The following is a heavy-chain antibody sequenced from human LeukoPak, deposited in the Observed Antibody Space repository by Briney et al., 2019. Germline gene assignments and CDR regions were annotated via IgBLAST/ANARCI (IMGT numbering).Heavy chain of an antibody. CDR3: ARDLAGVAAAGADAFDI. V-gene: IGHV4-39*07. Sequence: SETLPLTCTVSGGPISSSSYYWGWIRQPPGKGLEWIGSIYYSGSTYYNPSLKSRVTISVDTSKNQFSLKLSSVTAADTAVYYCARDLAGVAAAGADAFDIWGQGTMVTVSS. D-gene: IGHD6-13*01. CDR2: IYYSGST. J-gene: IGHJ3*02. CDR1: GGPISSSSYY.